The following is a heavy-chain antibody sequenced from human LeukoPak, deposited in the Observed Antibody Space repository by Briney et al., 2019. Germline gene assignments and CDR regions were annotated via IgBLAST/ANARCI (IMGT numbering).Heavy chain of an antibody. V-gene: IGHV4-59*08. J-gene: IGHJ4*02. CDR1: GASISSYY. CDR3: ARHPELYFFDY. Sequence: SETLSLTCTVSGASISSYYWSWIRQPPGKGLEWIGYIPYSGSTNYNPSLKSRVTISADTSKNQVSLTLSSVAAADTAVYYCARHPELYFFDYWGQGTLVTVSS. CDR2: IPYSGST. D-gene: IGHD3-10*01.